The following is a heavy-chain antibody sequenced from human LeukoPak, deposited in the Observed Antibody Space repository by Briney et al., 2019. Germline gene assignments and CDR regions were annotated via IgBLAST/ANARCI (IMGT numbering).Heavy chain of an antibody. V-gene: IGHV4-59*01. CDR2: IYYSGSS. CDR3: ARQYCSSTSCLFDY. Sequence: SETLSLTCTVSGASISTYYWSWIRQPPGKGLEWIGYIYYSGSSNYNPSLKSRVTISVDTFTNQFSLQLSSVTAADTAVYFCARQYCSSTSCLFDYWGQGTLVTVSS. CDR1: GASISTYY. D-gene: IGHD2-2*01. J-gene: IGHJ4*02.